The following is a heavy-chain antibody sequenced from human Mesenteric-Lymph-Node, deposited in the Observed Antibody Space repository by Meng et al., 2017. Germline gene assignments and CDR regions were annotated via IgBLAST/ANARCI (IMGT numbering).Heavy chain of an antibody. J-gene: IGHJ4*02. Sequence: HWGAGLLKPSEPLPPTLAVNGWSLSGAYWNWIRQPPGKGLEWIGEIIHGGSPSYNPSLKSRVTISIDTSKNQLSLMLSSVTAADTAVYYCARRPTGIDYWGQGTLVTVSS. CDR3: ARRPTGIDY. CDR1: GWSLSGAY. D-gene: IGHD2-8*02. V-gene: IGHV4-34*12. CDR2: IIHGGSP.